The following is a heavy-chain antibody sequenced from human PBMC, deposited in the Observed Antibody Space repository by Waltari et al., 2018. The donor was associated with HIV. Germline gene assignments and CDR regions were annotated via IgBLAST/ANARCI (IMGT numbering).Heavy chain of an antibody. CDR3: ARHPYGGSSYGGGFDH. J-gene: IGHJ4*02. D-gene: IGHD1-26*01. CDR1: GYSFTTDW. CDR2: IYPGNSDT. V-gene: IGHV5-51*01. Sequence: EVQPLQSGPEVKTTGESLSISCKGSGYSFTTDWIGWVRQVPGKGLEWMGIIYPGNSDTTYSPSFEGQVTMSVDKSLNTAYLQWSSLKASDTAMYYCARHPYGGSSYGGGFDHLGQGTLVTVSS.